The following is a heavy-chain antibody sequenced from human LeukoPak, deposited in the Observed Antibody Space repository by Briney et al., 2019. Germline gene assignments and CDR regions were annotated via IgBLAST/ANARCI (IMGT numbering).Heavy chain of an antibody. D-gene: IGHD3-16*01. CDR1: GGSISSGSYY. Sequence: SQTLSLTCTVSGGSISSGSYYWSWIRQPAGKGLEWIGRIYTSGSTNYNPSLKSRVNISVDTSKTQFSLKLSSVTAADTAVYYRARQGFFGAGFWFDPWGQGTPVTVSS. CDR2: IYTSGST. J-gene: IGHJ5*02. CDR3: ARQGFFGAGFWFDP. V-gene: IGHV4-61*02.